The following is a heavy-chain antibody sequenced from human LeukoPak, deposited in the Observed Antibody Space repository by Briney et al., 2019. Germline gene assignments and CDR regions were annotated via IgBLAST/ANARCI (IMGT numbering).Heavy chain of an antibody. Sequence: PSETLSLTCTVSGGSISSYYWSWIRQPAGKGLEWIGRIYTSGSTNYNPSLKSRVTMSVDTSKNQFSLKLSSVTAADTAVYYCASNLDPLTYDAFDIWGQGTMVTVSS. CDR3: ASNLDPLTYDAFDI. V-gene: IGHV4-4*07. D-gene: IGHD1-20*01. CDR1: GGSISSYY. J-gene: IGHJ3*02. CDR2: IYTSGST.